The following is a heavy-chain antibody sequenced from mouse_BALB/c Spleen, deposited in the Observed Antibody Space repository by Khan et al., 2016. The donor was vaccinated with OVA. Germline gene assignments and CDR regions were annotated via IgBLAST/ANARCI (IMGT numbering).Heavy chain of an antibody. CDR3: ARWFTY. CDR2: ISYSGST. J-gene: IGHJ3*01. V-gene: IGHV3-2*02. CDR1: GYSITSDYA. Sequence: EVQLVESGPGLVKPSQSLSLTCTVTGYSITSDYAWNWIRQFPGNKLEWMGYISYSGSTTYNPSLKSRISITRRTSKNQFFLQLNSVTTEDTATYYCARWFTYWGQGTLVTVSA.